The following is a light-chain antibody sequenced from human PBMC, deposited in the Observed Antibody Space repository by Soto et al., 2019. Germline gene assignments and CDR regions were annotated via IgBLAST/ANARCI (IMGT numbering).Light chain of an antibody. Sequence: EIMMSQSPATLSVYPGERVTLFCRASQSVSRNLAWHQQKPGQAPRPLMYSVSNRATGVPARFSGSGSGTEFTLTISSLQSEDFAVYYCQQYYYWPPWTFGQRSKVDVK. V-gene: IGKV3-15*01. J-gene: IGKJ1*01. CDR2: SVS. CDR3: QQYYYWPPWT. CDR1: QSVSRN.